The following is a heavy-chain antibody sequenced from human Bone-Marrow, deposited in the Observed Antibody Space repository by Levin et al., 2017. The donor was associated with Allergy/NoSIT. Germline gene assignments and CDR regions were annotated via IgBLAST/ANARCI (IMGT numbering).Heavy chain of an antibody. D-gene: IGHD3-10*01. CDR2: INSDGSIT. CDR3: ARGYHYGSGTPDY. V-gene: IGHV3-74*01. Sequence: GGSLRLSCAASGFTFSSYWMHWVRQAPGKGLVWVSRINSDGSITSYADSVKGRFTISRDNAKNTLYLQMNSLRAEGTAVYYCARGYHYGSGTPDYWGQGTLVTVSS. CDR1: GFTFSSYW. J-gene: IGHJ4*02.